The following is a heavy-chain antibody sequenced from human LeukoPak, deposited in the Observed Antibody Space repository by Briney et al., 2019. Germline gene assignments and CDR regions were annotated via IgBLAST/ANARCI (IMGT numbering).Heavy chain of an antibody. CDR3: AREGARYYYYYGMDV. J-gene: IGHJ6*02. CDR2: ISYDGSNK. CDR1: GFTFSSYA. Sequence: PGGSLRPSCAASGFTFSSYAMHWVRQAPGKGLEWVAVISYDGSNKYYADSVKGRFTISRDNSKNTLYLQMNSLRAEDTAVYYCAREGARYYYYYGMDVWGQGTTVTVSS. V-gene: IGHV3-30-3*01.